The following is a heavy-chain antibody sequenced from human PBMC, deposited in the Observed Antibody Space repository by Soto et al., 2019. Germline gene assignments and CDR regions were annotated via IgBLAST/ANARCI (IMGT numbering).Heavy chain of an antibody. CDR2: IYWDDDK. CDR1: GFSLTTGGVG. D-gene: IGHD1-26*01. J-gene: IGHJ4*02. V-gene: IGHV2-5*02. Sequence: QITLKECGPTLVKSTQSLTLTCTFSGFSLTTGGVGVAWIRQPPRKALEWLAVIYWDDDKRYSPSLKSRLTITKDTSKNQVVLTMTNMDPLDTATYYCAHRLGIRNDYWGQGALVIVSS. CDR3: AHRLGIRNDY.